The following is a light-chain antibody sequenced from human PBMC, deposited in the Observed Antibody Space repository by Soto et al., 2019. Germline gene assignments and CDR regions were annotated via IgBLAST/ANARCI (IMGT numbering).Light chain of an antibody. CDR1: QSISSY. V-gene: IGKV1-39*01. CDR2: AAS. CDR3: QESYSTGLT. Sequence: DIQMTQSPSSLSASVGDRVTMTCRASQSISSYLNWYQQKPGKAPRLLIYAASSLQSGVPSRFSGGGSGTDFTLTINSLQPEDFATYYCQESYSTGLTFGGGTKVEIK. J-gene: IGKJ4*01.